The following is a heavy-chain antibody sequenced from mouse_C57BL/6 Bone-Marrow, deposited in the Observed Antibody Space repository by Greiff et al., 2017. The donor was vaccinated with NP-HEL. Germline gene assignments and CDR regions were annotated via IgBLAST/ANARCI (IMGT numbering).Heavy chain of an antibody. D-gene: IGHD2-5*01. V-gene: IGHV5-6*01. CDR1: GFTFSSYG. CDR3: ARGGSNYPG. J-gene: IGHJ3*01. CDR2: ISSGGSYT. Sequence: EVKLVESGGDLVKPGGSLKLSCAASGFTFSSYGMSWVRQTPDKRLEWVATISSGGSYTYYLDSVKGRFTISRDNAKNTLYLQMSSLKSEDTAMYYCARGGSNYPGWGQGTLVTVSA.